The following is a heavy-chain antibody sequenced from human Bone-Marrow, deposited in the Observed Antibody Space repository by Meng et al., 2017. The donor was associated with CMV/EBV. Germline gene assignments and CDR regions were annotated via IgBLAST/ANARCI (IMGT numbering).Heavy chain of an antibody. D-gene: IGHD3-10*01. CDR1: GFTFSSYA. Sequence: GESLKISCAASGFTFSSYAMHWVRQAPGKGLEWVAVISYDGSNKYYADSVKGRFTISRDNSKNTLYPQMNSLRAEDTAVYYCALGYGMNVWGQGPTVTVSS. CDR2: ISYDGSNK. J-gene: IGHJ6*02. V-gene: IGHV3-30-3*01. CDR3: ALGYGMNV.